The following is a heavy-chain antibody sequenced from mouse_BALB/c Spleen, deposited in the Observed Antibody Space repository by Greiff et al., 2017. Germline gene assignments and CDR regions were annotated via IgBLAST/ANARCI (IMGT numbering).Heavy chain of an antibody. V-gene: IGHV5-6-2*01. CDR3: ARHRDYGYEGAMDY. D-gene: IGHD1-2*01. J-gene: IGHJ4*01. CDR1: GFTFSSYY. Sequence: EVQLVESGGGLVKLGGSLKLSCAASGFTFSSYYMSWVRQTPEKRLELVAAINSNGGSTYYPDTVKGRFTISRDNAKNTLYLQMSSLKSEDTALYYCARHRDYGYEGAMDYWGQGTSVTVSS. CDR2: INSNGGST.